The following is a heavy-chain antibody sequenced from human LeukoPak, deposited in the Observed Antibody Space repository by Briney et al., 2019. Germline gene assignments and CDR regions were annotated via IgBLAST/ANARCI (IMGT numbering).Heavy chain of an antibody. V-gene: IGHV3-33*06. D-gene: IGHD1-1*01. CDR1: GFTFSSYG. CDR2: IWYDGSNK. Sequence: GGSLRLSCAASGFTFSSYGMHWARQAPGKGLEWVAVIWYDGSNKYYADSVKGRFTISRDNSKNTLYLQMNSLRAEDTAVYYCAKDLHWSTRYYFDYWGQGTLVTVSS. J-gene: IGHJ4*02. CDR3: AKDLHWSTRYYFDY.